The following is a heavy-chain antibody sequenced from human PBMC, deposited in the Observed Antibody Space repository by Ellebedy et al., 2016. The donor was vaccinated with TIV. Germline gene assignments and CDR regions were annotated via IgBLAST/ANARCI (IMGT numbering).Heavy chain of an antibody. J-gene: IGHJ4*02. CDR2: IKSESDGGTT. D-gene: IGHD3-16*02. CDR1: GFTFTNAW. Sequence: GGSLRLXCAASGFTFTNAWMSWVRQAPGKGLEWVGRIKSESDGGTTENAAPVKGRFTISRDDSKSMLYLQMNSLKTEDTAVYYCTTAYYHYVWGTYRLVDFDYWGQGTLVTVSS. CDR3: TTAYYHYVWGTYRLVDFDY. V-gene: IGHV3-15*01.